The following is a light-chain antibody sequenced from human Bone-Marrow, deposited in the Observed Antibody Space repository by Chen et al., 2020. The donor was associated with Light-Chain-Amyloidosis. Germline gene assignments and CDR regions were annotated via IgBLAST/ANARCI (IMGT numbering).Light chain of an antibody. CDR2: GVS. Sequence: EIVLTQSPGTLSLSPGDRATLSCRTSQSISSTYLAWYQQKPGQAPRLLIYGVSSRATGSADRFSGSGSGTDFTLTISRLEPEDFAVYYCQQYSTSPLTFGGGTKVEIK. CDR3: QQYSTSPLT. J-gene: IGKJ4*01. V-gene: IGKV3-20*01. CDR1: QSISSTY.